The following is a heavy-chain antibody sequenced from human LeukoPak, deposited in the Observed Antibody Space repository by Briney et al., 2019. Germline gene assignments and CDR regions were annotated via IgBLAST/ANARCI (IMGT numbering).Heavy chain of an antibody. CDR2: INERATII. CDR3: VRDLILVWTPGDDFDH. D-gene: IGHD3-16*01. Sequence: GGSLRLSCAASGFTFSNYWMHWVRQAPGKGLEWVSRINERATIISYADSVKGRFTISRENARNTLYLQMNSLTAEDTAVYYCVRDLILVWTPGDDFDHWGQGTLVTVSS. V-gene: IGHV3-74*01. J-gene: IGHJ4*02. CDR1: GFTFSNYW.